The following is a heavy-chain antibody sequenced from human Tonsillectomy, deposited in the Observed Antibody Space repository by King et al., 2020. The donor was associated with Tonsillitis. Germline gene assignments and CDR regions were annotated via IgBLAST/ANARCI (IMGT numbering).Heavy chain of an antibody. CDR3: ARDGCSSSSCYHYGMDV. D-gene: IGHD2-2*01. V-gene: IGHV3-21*01. CDR1: GFTFSSYN. CDR2: ISSSGNYI. Sequence: VQLVESGGGLVKPGGPLRLSCAASGFTFSSYNMNWVRQAPGKGLEWVSFISSSGNYIHYADSVRGRFTISRDNAKNSLYLQMNSLRAEDTAVYYCARDGCSSSSCYHYGMDVWGQGTTVTVSS. J-gene: IGHJ6*02.